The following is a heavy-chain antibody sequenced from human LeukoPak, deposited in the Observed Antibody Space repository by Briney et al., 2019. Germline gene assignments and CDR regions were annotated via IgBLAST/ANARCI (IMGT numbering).Heavy chain of an antibody. D-gene: IGHD3-10*01. V-gene: IGHV1-2*02. CDR1: GYTFTGYY. CDR2: INPNSGDT. J-gene: IGHJ5*02. Sequence: ASVKVSCKASGYTFTGYYMHWVRQAPGQGLEWMGWINPNSGDTKYAQKFQGRVTMTRDTSISTAYMELSRLRSDDTAVYYCARDRSEGWFDPWGQGTLVTVSS. CDR3: ARDRSEGWFDP.